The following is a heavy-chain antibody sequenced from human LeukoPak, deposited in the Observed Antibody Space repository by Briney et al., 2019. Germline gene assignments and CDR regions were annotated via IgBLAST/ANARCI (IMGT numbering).Heavy chain of an antibody. CDR2: ISGSGGST. V-gene: IGHV3-23*01. D-gene: IGHD2-2*01. Sequence: GGSLRLSCAASGFTFSNYAMNWVRQAPGKGLEWVSAISGSGGSTYYADSVKGRFTISRDNSKNTLYLRMNSLRAEDTAVYYCAKRYCSSTSCGFYYYYGMDVWGQGTTVTVSS. J-gene: IGHJ6*02. CDR3: AKRYCSSTSCGFYYYYGMDV. CDR1: GFTFSNYA.